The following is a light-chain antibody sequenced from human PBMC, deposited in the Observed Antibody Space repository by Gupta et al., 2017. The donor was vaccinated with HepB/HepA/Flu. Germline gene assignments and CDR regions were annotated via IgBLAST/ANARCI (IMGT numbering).Light chain of an antibody. CDR1: SSNIGAGYD. CDR2: GNR. Sequence: SVLTQPPPVSGAPGQRVTITTSWSSSNIGAGYDVPWYQPLPGTAPKLLMYGNRHRPSGVPDRFSGSKSGTSASLAITGLQAEDEADYYCQSYDSSRSGYVFGAGTKVTVL. CDR3: QSYDSSRSGYV. V-gene: IGLV1-40*01. J-gene: IGLJ1*01.